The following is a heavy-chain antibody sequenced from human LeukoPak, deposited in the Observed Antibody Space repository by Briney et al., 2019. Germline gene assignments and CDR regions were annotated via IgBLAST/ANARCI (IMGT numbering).Heavy chain of an antibody. CDR2: ISYDGSNK. CDR1: GFTFGSYG. Sequence: GRSLRLSCAASGFTFGSYGMHWVRQAPGKGLEWVAVISYDGSNKYYADSVKGRFTISRDNSKNTLYLQMNSLRAEDTAVYYCAKSTLDYWGQGTLVTVSS. CDR3: AKSTLDY. J-gene: IGHJ4*02. V-gene: IGHV3-30*18.